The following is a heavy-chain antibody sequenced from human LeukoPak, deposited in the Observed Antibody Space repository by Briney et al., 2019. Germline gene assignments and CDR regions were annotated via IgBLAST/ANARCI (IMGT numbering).Heavy chain of an antibody. V-gene: IGHV3-21*01. D-gene: IGHD3-3*01. CDR2: ISSSSSYI. J-gene: IGHJ3*02. Sequence: GGSLRLSCAASGFTFSSYGMHWVRQAPGKGLEWVSSISSSSSYIYYADSVKGRFTISRDNAKNSLYLQMNSLRAEDTAVYYCARDLVRFLEWYSSSAFDIWGQGTMVTVSS. CDR1: GFTFSSYG. CDR3: ARDLVRFLEWYSSSAFDI.